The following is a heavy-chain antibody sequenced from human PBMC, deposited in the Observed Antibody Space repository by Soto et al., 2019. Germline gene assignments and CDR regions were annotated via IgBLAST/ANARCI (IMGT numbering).Heavy chain of an antibody. CDR2: ISSRSYTI. V-gene: IGHV3-48*02. CDR1: GFSFSTYS. D-gene: IGHD6-6*01. CDR3: ARGGSSSDNGMDV. Sequence: EVQLVESGGGLVQPGGSLRLSCAASGFSFSTYSINWVRQAPGKGLEWVSYISSRSYTIYYVDSVKGRFTISSDNAKNSRYLEMNSLRDEDTAVYYCARGGSSSDNGMDVWGQGTTVTVSS. J-gene: IGHJ6*02.